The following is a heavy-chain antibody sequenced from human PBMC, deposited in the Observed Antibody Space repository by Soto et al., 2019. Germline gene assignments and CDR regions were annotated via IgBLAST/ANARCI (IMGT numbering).Heavy chain of an antibody. D-gene: IGHD6-13*01. J-gene: IGHJ6*02. CDR2: IYHSGST. CDR3: ARGTSSYPLAAADNYYGMDV. Sequence: SETLSLTCAVSGGSISSSNWWSWVRQPPGKGLEWIGEIYHSGSTNYNPSLKSRVTISVDKSKNQFSLKLSSVTAADTAVYYCARGTSSYPLAAADNYYGMDVWGQGTTVTVSS. CDR1: GGSISSSNW. V-gene: IGHV4-4*02.